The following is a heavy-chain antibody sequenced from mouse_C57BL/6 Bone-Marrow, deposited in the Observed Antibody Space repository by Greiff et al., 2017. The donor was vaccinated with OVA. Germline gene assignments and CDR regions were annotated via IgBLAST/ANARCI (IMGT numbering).Heavy chain of an antibody. Sequence: VQLQQSGAELARPGASVKLSCKASGYTFTSYGISWVKQRTGQGLEWIGEIYPRSGNTYYNEKFKGKATFTADTSSNTAYMQLSSLTTEDSAIYYCARGGYSDYWGQGTTLTVSS. V-gene: IGHV1-81*01. J-gene: IGHJ2*01. CDR2: IYPRSGNT. CDR1: GYTFTSYG. CDR3: ARGGYSDY.